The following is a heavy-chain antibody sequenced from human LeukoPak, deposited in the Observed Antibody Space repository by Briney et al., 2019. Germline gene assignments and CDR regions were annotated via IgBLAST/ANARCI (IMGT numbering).Heavy chain of an antibody. CDR3: TKSSYESYYYYMDV. CDR1: GFTFSSCG. J-gene: IGHJ6*03. CDR2: ISYDGSNK. Sequence: GGSLRLSCAASGFTFSSCGMHWVRQAPGKGLEWVAVISYDGSNKYYADSVKGRFTISRDNSKNTLYLQMNSLRAEDTAVYYCTKSSYESYYYYMDVWGKGTTVTVSS. D-gene: IGHD5-18*01. V-gene: IGHV3-30*18.